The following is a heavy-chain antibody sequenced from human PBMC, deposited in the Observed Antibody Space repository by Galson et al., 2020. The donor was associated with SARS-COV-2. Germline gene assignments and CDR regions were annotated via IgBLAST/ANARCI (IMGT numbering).Heavy chain of an antibody. CDR1: GGSINSGGYY. CDR3: ARKYYSDGPFDY. V-gene: IGHV4-31*03. CDR2: LDYSGST. J-gene: IGHJ4*02. D-gene: IGHD3-10*01. Sequence: ETSETLSLTCTVSGGSINSGGYYWSWVRQHPGKGREWIGDLDYSGSTYYNPSLKSRVSISGDTSKTQFSLRLSSVTAADTAVYFCARKYYSDGPFDYWGQGTLVTVSS.